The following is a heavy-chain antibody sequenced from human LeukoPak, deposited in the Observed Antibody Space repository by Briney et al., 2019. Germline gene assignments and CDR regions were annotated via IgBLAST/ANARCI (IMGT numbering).Heavy chain of an antibody. V-gene: IGHV3-23*01. Sequence: GGSLRLSCAASGFTFSSYAMSWVRQAPGKGLEWVSAISSTTGRTYHADSVKGRFTISRDNSRNTLYLQMNSLRAEDTAVYYCTKRGDYGSCYFDSWGQGTLVTVSS. CDR3: TKRGDYGSCYFDS. J-gene: IGHJ4*02. D-gene: IGHD4-17*01. CDR2: ISSTTGRT. CDR1: GFTFSSYA.